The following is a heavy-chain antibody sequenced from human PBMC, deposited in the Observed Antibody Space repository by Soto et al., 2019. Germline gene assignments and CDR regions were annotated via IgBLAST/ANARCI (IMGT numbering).Heavy chain of an antibody. J-gene: IGHJ4*02. CDR1: GFSLSTNGVG. CDR3: AHRAGLQGNWNGGYFDF. Sequence: QITLEESGPTRVKPTQTLTLTCTFSGFSLSTNGVGVGWVRQPPGKALERLALIYWDDDKRYSPSLRSRLTITKDTSRNQVGLTMTNMYPLDTATYYCAHRAGLQGNWNGGYFDFWGQGALVTVSS. CDR2: IYWDDDK. D-gene: IGHD1-1*01. V-gene: IGHV2-5*02.